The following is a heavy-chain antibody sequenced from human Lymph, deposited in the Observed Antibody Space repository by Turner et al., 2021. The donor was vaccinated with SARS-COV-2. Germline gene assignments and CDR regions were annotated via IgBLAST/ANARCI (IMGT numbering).Heavy chain of an antibody. Sequence: QVLLVQSGAEVTKPGVLVKVSCKLYGYTFRRYAMHWVRQAPGQRLEWMGWINAGNGNRKYSEKFQGRFTITRDTSASTAYMEMSSLRSEDTAVYYCARDLDYYNRSGDILPNWYLDLWGRGTLVTVSS. V-gene: IGHV1-3*01. D-gene: IGHD3-22*01. CDR2: INAGNGNR. CDR3: ARDLDYYNRSGDILPNWYLDL. J-gene: IGHJ2*01. CDR1: GYTFRRYA.